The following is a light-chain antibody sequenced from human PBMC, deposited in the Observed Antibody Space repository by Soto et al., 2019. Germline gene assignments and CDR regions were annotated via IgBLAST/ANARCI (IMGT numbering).Light chain of an antibody. CDR1: QTISSW. CDR2: KAS. Sequence: DVHMTQSPSTLSGSVGDRFTITCRASQTISSWLAWYQQKPGKAPKLLIYKASTLKSGVPSRFRGSGSGTEFTLTITSLQPEDFETYYCQQLFDYPITFGQGTRLEIK. J-gene: IGKJ5*01. CDR3: QQLFDYPIT. V-gene: IGKV1-5*03.